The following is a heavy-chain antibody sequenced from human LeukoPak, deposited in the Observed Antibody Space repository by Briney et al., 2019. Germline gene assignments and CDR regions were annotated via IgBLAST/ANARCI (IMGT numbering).Heavy chain of an antibody. CDR1: GGSFSGYY. CDR2: INHSGST. J-gene: IGHJ5*02. CDR3: ARGYSSGFNWFDP. Sequence: PSETLSLTCAVYGGSFSGYYWTWIRQPPGKGLEWIGEINHSGSTNYNPSLKSRVTISVDTPKNQFSLKLTFVTAADTAVYYCARGYSSGFNWFDPWGQGTLVTVSS. V-gene: IGHV4-34*01. D-gene: IGHD6-19*01.